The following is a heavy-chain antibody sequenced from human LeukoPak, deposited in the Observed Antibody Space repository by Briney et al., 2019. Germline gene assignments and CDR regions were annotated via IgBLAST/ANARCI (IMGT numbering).Heavy chain of an antibody. CDR3: AKDGGDGYNWKPSGFDY. J-gene: IGHJ4*02. CDR2: ISWNSGSI. CDR1: GFTFDDYA. D-gene: IGHD5-24*01. V-gene: IGHV3-9*01. Sequence: GGSLSLSCAASGFTFDDYAMHWVRQAPGKGLEWVSGISWNSGSIGYADSVKGRFTISRDNAKNSLYLQMNSLRAEDTALYYCAKDGGDGYNWKPSGFDYWGQGTLVTVSS.